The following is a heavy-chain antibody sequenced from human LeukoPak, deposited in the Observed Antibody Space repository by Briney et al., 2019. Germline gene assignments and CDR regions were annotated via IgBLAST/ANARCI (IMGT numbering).Heavy chain of an antibody. D-gene: IGHD1-26*01. CDR3: AKDRSGSYSQGLDY. Sequence: PGGSLRLSCATSGLTFTNAWMSWFRQAPGKGLEWVAFIRYDGSNKYYADSVKGRFTISRDNSKNTLYLQMNSLRAEDTAVYYCAKDRSGSYSQGLDYWGQSTLVTVSS. J-gene: IGHJ4*02. V-gene: IGHV3-30*02. CDR1: GLTFTNAW. CDR2: IRYDGSNK.